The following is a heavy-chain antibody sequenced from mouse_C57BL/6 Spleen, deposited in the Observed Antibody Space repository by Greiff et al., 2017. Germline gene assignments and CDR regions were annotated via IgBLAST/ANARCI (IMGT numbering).Heavy chain of an antibody. Sequence: EVQRVESEGGLVQPGSSMKLSCTASGFTFSDYYMAWVRQVPEKGLEWVANINYDGSSTYYLDSLKSRFIISRDNAKNILYLQMSSLKSEDTATYYCARIDDYGGFDYWGQGTTLTVSS. V-gene: IGHV5-16*01. CDR1: GFTFSDYY. D-gene: IGHD2-4*01. CDR2: INYDGSST. J-gene: IGHJ2*01. CDR3: ARIDDYGGFDY.